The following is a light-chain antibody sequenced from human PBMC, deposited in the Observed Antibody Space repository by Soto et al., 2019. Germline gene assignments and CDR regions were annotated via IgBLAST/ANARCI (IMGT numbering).Light chain of an antibody. J-gene: IGKJ1*01. CDR3: QHYNNYSEG. CDR2: KAS. CDR1: QTISSW. V-gene: IGKV1-5*03. Sequence: DIQMNQSPSTLYGSVGDIVTITCRASQTISSWLAWYQPKPGKAPNLLIYKASTLKSGAPSRFSGSGSGTELTLTISSLQPDDFASYCCQHYNNYSEGFGEATKV.